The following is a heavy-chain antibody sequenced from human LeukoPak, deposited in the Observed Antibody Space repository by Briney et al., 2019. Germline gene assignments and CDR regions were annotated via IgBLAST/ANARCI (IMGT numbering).Heavy chain of an antibody. D-gene: IGHD3-22*01. Sequence: PSETPSLTCAVYGGSFSGYYWSWIRQPPGKGLEWIGEINHSGSTNYNPSLKSRVTISVDTSKNQFSLKLSSVTAADTAVYYCARRQKHPYYYDSSGSHAFDIWGQGTMVTVSS. V-gene: IGHV4-34*01. CDR3: ARRQKHPYYYDSSGSHAFDI. CDR1: GGSFSGYY. CDR2: INHSGST. J-gene: IGHJ3*02.